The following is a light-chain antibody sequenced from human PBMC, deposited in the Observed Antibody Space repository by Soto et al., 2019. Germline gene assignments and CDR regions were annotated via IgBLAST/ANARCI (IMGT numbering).Light chain of an antibody. J-gene: IGLJ1*01. Sequence: QSVLTQPRSASGTPGQRVTISCSGSRFNIGSNTVDWYQQLPGTAPKLLIYSNNQRPSGVPDRFSGSKSGTSASLAISGLQSEDEADYYCAAWDDSLSGQLFGTGTKLTVL. CDR1: RFNIGSNT. CDR2: SNN. CDR3: AAWDDSLSGQL. V-gene: IGLV1-44*01.